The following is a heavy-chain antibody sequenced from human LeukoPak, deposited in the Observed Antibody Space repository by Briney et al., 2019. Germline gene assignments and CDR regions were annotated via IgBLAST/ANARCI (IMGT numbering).Heavy chain of an antibody. CDR3: TTDYAMTEGEWYGDYVGY. CDR1: GFTFSNAW. J-gene: IGHJ4*02. V-gene: IGHV3-15*01. Sequence: GGSLRLSCAASGFTFSNAWMSWVRQAPGKGLEWVGRIKSKTDGGTTDYAAPVKGRFTISRDDSKNTLYLQMNSLKTEDTAVYYCTTDYAMTEGEWYGDYVGYWGQGTLVTVSS. CDR2: IKSKTDGGTT. D-gene: IGHD3-3*01.